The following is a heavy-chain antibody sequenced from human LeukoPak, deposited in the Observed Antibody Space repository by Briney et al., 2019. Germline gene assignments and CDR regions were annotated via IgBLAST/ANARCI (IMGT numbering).Heavy chain of an antibody. Sequence: SQTLSLTCTVSGDSISSYYWSWIRQPPGKGLEWIGYIYNSGGTNCNPSLRSRVTISVDTSKNQFSLKLSSVTAADTAVYYCARAGSGYSFDIWGQGTMVTVSS. V-gene: IGHV4-59*01. CDR2: IYNSGGT. J-gene: IGHJ3*02. CDR1: GDSISSYY. D-gene: IGHD3-22*01. CDR3: ARAGSGYSFDI.